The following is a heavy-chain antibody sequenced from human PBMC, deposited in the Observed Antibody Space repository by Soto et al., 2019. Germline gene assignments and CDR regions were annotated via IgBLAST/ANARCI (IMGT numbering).Heavy chain of an antibody. V-gene: IGHV3-23*01. CDR1: EFTFGTYT. Sequence: GWSLRLSCAASEFTFGTYTMNWVRQVPGKGLEWVSAISGSGGSTYYADSVKGRFTISRDNSKNTLYLQMNSLRAEDTAVYYCAKSTSLLFIVVVLSEYYFVYRREGT. CDR2: ISGSGGST. J-gene: IGHJ4*02. D-gene: IGHD2-15*01. CDR3: AKSTSLLFIVVVLSEYYFVY.